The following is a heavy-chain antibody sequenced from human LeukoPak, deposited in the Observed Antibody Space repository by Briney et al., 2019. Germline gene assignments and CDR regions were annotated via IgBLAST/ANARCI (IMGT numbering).Heavy chain of an antibody. CDR3: ARGFRYCSSTSCYPYFDY. V-gene: IGHV4-30-4*08. J-gene: IGHJ4*02. D-gene: IGHD2-2*01. Sequence: PSETLSLTCTVSGGSISSGDYYWSWIRQPPGKGLEWIGYIYYSGSTYYNPSLKSRVTISVDTPKNQFSLKLSSVTAADTAVYYCARGFRYCSSTSCYPYFDYWGQGTLVTVSS. CDR1: GGSISSGDYY. CDR2: IYYSGST.